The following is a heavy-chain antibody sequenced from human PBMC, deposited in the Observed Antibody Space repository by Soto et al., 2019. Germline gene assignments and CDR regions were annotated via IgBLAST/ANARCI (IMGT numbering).Heavy chain of an antibody. CDR3: ARDGDLRSDFWSGPLGGGWFDP. J-gene: IGHJ5*02. Sequence: QVQLVQSGGEVRKPGSSVKVSWKASGGTFSNSDITWVRQAPGQGLEWVGGIIPNFGSTNYAQKFQGRVTITADESTSTAYMELSSLTSEDTAVYYCARDGDLRSDFWSGPLGGGWFDPWGQGTLVTVSS. D-gene: IGHD3-3*01. CDR2: IIPNFGST. CDR1: GGTFSNSD. V-gene: IGHV1-69*12.